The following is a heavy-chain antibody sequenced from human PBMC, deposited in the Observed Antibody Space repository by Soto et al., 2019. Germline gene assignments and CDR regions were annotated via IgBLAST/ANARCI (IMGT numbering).Heavy chain of an antibody. V-gene: IGHV3-74*01. CDR2: IDTYGSAT. CDR3: ARVLKSSGWDNDVFDI. J-gene: IGHJ3*02. D-gene: IGHD6-19*01. CDR1: GFTFSSYW. Sequence: GGSLRLSCAASGFTFSSYWMHWFRQAPGKGLVWVSRIDTYGSATRYADSVKGRFTISRDNAKNTLYLQMNTLRAEDTAVYYCARVLKSSGWDNDVFDIWGQGTMVTV.